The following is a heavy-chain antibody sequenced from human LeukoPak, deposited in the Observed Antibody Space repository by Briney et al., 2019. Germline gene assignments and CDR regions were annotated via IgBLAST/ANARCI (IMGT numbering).Heavy chain of an antibody. CDR2: VSGSGSTA. CDR1: GFTFNNYV. J-gene: IGHJ4*02. V-gene: IGHV3-23*01. CDR3: AKARVITSFDY. Sequence: GRSLRLSCAVSGFTFNNYVMSWVRQAPGKGLEWVSSVSGSGSTAYYADSVKGRFTISRDNSKNTLYLQMNTMRAEDTATYYCAKARVITSFDYWGQGTLVTVSS. D-gene: IGHD3-22*01.